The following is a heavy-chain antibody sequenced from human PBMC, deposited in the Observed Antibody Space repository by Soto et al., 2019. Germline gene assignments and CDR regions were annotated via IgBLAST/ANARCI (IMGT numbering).Heavy chain of an antibody. J-gene: IGHJ5*02. CDR1: GGSISSGGYH. Sequence: PSETLSLTCTVSGGSISSGGYHWSWIRQHPGKGLEWIGYIYYSGSTYYNPPLKSRVTISVDTSKNQFSLKLSSVTAADTAVYYCARGKNWFDPWGQGTLVTVSS. V-gene: IGHV4-31*03. CDR3: ARGKNWFDP. CDR2: IYYSGST.